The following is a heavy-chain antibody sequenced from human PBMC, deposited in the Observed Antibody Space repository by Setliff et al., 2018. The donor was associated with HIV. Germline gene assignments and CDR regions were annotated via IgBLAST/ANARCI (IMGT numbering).Heavy chain of an antibody. Sequence: LRLSCAASGFTFSDYYMAWIRQAPGKGLEWISFISSSGRTIYYADSVKGRFTISRDNTKKSTYLQMNSLRAGETAVYYCGRVGGKTSFYHFYYVDVWGKGTTVTVS. D-gene: IGHD4-17*01. CDR2: ISSSGRTI. V-gene: IGHV3-11*04. CDR1: GFTFSDYY. J-gene: IGHJ6*03. CDR3: GRVGGKTSFYHFYYVDV.